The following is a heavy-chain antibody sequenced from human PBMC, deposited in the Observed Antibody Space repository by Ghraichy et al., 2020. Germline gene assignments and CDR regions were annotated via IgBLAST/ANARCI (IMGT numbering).Heavy chain of an antibody. D-gene: IGHD2-2*02. CDR3: ARDGALGYCSSSSCYKAYYGMDV. CDR1: GFTLSSYT. J-gene: IGHJ6*02. V-gene: IGHV3-21*01. Sequence: RGSLRLSCAASGFTLSSYTMNWVRQAPGKGLEWVSSISTSSSYIYYADSVKGRFTISRDNAKNSLYLQMNTLRAEDTAVYYCARDGALGYCSSSSCYKAYYGMDVWGQGTTVTVSS. CDR2: ISTSSSYI.